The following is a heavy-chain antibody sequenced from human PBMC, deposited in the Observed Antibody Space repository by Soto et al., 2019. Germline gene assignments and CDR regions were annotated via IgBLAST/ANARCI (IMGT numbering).Heavy chain of an antibody. CDR3: ARESPSSSWSQEGYYYYYGMDV. Sequence: PGGSLRLSCAASGFTFSSYGMHWVRQAPGKGLEWVAVIWYDGSNKYYADSVKGRFTISRDNSKNTLYLQMNSLRAEDTAVYYCARESPSSSWSQEGYYYYYGMDVWGQGTTVTVSS. V-gene: IGHV3-33*01. J-gene: IGHJ6*02. CDR2: IWYDGSNK. CDR1: GFTFSSYG. D-gene: IGHD6-13*01.